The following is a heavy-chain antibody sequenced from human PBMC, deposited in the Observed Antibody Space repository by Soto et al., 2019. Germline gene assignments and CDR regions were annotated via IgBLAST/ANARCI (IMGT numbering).Heavy chain of an antibody. V-gene: IGHV1-8*01. CDR2: MTPDSGDT. CDR3: ARDPFYGWFDS. Sequence: QVQLVQSGAEVRKPGASVKVSCKASGHPLASYDINWVRQATGQGLEWMGWMTPDSGDTGYAQKVQGRVTMTWDTSITTAYMELSSLRSDDTAVYYCARDPFYGWFDSWGQGTLVTVSS. CDR1: GHPLASYD. D-gene: IGHD3-16*01. J-gene: IGHJ5*01.